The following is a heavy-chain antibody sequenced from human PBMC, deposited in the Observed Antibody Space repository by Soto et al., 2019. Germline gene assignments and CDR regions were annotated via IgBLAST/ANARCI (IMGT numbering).Heavy chain of an antibody. J-gene: IGHJ4*02. V-gene: IGHV3-23*01. CDR2: ISGSGDRT. D-gene: IGHD3-10*01. CDR1: GFTFSSYA. Sequence: EVQLLESGGGLVQPGGSLRLSCAASGFTFSSYAMSWVRQAAGKGLEWVSAISGSGDRTYHADSVKGRITISRDNSKNPLYLQMNSLRAEDTAVYYCAKVVWFGSRYFDYWGQGTLVTVSS. CDR3: AKVVWFGSRYFDY.